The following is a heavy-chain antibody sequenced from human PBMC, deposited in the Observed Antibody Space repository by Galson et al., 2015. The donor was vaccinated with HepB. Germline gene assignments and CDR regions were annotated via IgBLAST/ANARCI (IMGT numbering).Heavy chain of an antibody. V-gene: IGHV3-7*01. J-gene: IGHJ5*01. Sequence: SLRLSCAASGFTFSSEWMGWVRQAPGKGLEWVANVKYDGSQKNYLDSVTGRFTISRDDQKNSLYLQMNSLRAEDTAVYFCVRQRGWGRFDSWGQGSLVTVSS. CDR2: VKYDGSQK. CDR1: GFTFSSEW. D-gene: IGHD1-26*01. CDR3: VRQRGWGRFDS.